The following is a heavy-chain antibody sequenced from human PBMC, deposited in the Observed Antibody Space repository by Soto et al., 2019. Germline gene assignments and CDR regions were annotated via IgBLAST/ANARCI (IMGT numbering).Heavy chain of an antibody. D-gene: IGHD3-22*01. CDR1: GGTFSRYT. V-gene: IGHV1-69*13. Sequence: SVKVSCKASGGTFSRYTITWVRQAPGQGLEWMGGITPMFGTPNYAQKFQGRVTITADESTSTAYMELSSLRSEDTAMYYCARNGTLYDSSAYYYLYWGQGTLVTVS. CDR2: ITPMFGTP. J-gene: IGHJ4*02. CDR3: ARNGTLYDSSAYYYLY.